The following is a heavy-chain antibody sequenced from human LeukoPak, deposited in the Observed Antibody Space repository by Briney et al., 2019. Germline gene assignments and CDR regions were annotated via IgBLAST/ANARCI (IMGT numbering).Heavy chain of an antibody. D-gene: IGHD5-24*01. CDR1: GYTFISYD. J-gene: IGHJ3*02. Sequence: ASVKVSCKASGYTFISYDINWVRQATGQGLEWMGWMNPNSGNTGYAQKFQGRVTITADKSTSTAYMELSSLRSEDTAVYYCARDGWLQLHAFDIWGQGTMVTVSS. V-gene: IGHV1-8*01. CDR3: ARDGWLQLHAFDI. CDR2: MNPNSGNT.